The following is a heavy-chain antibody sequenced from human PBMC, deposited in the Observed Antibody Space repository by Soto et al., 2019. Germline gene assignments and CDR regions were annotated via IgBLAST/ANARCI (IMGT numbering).Heavy chain of an antibody. Sequence: PGGSLRLSCTASGFTFRTYAMTWFRQAPGRGLEWVSAISGSAGTFYATSVKGRFTISRDNSRSTVYLQMHSLRAEDSAIYYCAKEKDYDFNWGSDRYTSHYWGRGTLVTFSS. V-gene: IGHV3-23*01. J-gene: IGHJ4*02. CDR3: AKEKDYDFNWGSDRYTSHY. D-gene: IGHD3-16*02. CDR2: ISGSAGT. CDR1: GFTFRTYA.